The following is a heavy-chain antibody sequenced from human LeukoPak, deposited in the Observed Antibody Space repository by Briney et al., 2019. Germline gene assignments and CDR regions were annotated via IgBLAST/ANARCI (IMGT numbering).Heavy chain of an antibody. Sequence: ASVKVSCKASGYTFTSYVISSVRQAPGQGVEWMGWISACNGNTNYAQKLQGRVTMTTDTSTSTAYMELRSLRSDDTAVYYCARDFRDNWFDPWGQGTLVTVSS. V-gene: IGHV1-18*04. CDR3: ARDFRDNWFDP. CDR2: ISACNGNT. J-gene: IGHJ5*02. CDR1: GYTFTSYV.